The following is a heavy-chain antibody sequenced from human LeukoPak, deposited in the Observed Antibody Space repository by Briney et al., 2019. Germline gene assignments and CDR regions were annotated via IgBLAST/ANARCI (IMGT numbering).Heavy chain of an antibody. CDR2: IKSRTDGGTT. CDR1: GFTFSNAW. D-gene: IGHD3-22*01. Sequence: GGSLRLSCAASGFTFSNAWMSWVRQAPGKGLEWVGRIKSRTDGGTTDYAAPVKGRFTISRDDSKNTLYLQMNSLKTEDTAVYYCTTDPTSHYYDSSGFDYWGQGTLVTVSS. V-gene: IGHV3-15*01. CDR3: TTDPTSHYYDSSGFDY. J-gene: IGHJ4*02.